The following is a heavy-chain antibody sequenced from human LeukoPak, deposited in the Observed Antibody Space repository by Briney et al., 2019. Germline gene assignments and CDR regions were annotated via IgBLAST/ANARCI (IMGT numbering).Heavy chain of an antibody. V-gene: IGHV3-21*01. J-gene: IGHJ4*02. CDR1: GFTLSSYW. CDR3: ARRGYYDSSGYDY. Sequence: GGSLRLSCAASGFTLSSYWMSWVRQAPGKGLEWVSSISGRSNDIYYADSVKGRFTISRDNAKNSLYLQINSLRAEDTAIYFCARRGYYDSSGYDYWGQGTLVTVSS. CDR2: ISGRSNDI. D-gene: IGHD3-22*01.